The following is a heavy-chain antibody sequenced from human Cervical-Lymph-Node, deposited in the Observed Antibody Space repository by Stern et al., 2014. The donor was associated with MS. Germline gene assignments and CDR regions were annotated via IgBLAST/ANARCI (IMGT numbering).Heavy chain of an antibody. CDR1: GD. CDR3: ATGAGDNWFDP. CDR2: IVRPEGTA. D-gene: IGHD4/OR15-4a*01. V-gene: IGHV1-69*06. J-gene: IGHJ5*02. Sequence: VQLRESGADVKKPGSSVRVTCKASGDFSGLRQAPGRGLGYMVGIVRPEGTAHYTQRFQGRLTITADKSTNPTYMELSSLRSDDTAIYHCATGAGDNWFDPWGQGTLVSVSS.